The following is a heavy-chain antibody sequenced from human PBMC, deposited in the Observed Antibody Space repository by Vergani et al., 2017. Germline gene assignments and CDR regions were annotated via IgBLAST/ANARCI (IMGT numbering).Heavy chain of an antibody. CDR1: GFTFSNYA. J-gene: IGHJ4*02. D-gene: IGHD3-16*02. Sequence: QVQLVESGGGVVQPGRSLRLSCAASGFTFSNYAMHWVRQAPGKGLEWVAVISYDESNKYDADSVKGRFTISRDNSKNTLYLQMNSLRAEDTAVYYCARDTVIDYWGQGTLVTVSS. CDR3: ARDTVIDY. CDR2: ISYDESNK. V-gene: IGHV3-30*04.